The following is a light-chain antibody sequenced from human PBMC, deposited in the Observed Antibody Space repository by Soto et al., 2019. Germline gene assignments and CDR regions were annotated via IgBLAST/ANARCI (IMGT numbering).Light chain of an antibody. CDR2: DDS. J-gene: IGLJ2*01. Sequence: SYELTQPPSVSVAPGQTARITCGGKNIGSKSVHWYQQRPGQAPVLVVYDDSDRPSGIPERFSGSNSGNTATLTISRVEAEDEDAYYCQVWDSGSDHVVLGGWTKQTVL. CDR3: QVWDSGSDHVV. V-gene: IGLV3-21*02. CDR1: NIGSKS.